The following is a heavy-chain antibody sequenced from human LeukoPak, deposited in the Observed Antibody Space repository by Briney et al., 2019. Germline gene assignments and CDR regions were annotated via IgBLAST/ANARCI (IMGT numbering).Heavy chain of an antibody. D-gene: IGHD5-18*01. J-gene: IGHJ4*02. CDR2: INPSSGGT. V-gene: IGHV1-2*02. Sequence: GASVKVSCKASGYTFTGYYMHWVRQAPGQGLEWMGWINPSSGGTNYAQKFQGRVTMTRDMSTSTVYMELSSLRSEDTAVYYCARDGLTMVTSLTFDYWGQGTLVTVSS. CDR1: GYTFTGYY. CDR3: ARDGLTMVTSLTFDY.